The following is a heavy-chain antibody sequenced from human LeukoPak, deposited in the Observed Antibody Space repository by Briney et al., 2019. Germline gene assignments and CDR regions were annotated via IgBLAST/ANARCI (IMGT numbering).Heavy chain of an antibody. V-gene: IGHV1-18*04. J-gene: IGHJ4*02. CDR2: ISAYNGNT. D-gene: IGHD4-17*01. Sequence: ASVKVSCKASGYTFTGYYLHWVRQAPGQGLEWMGWISAYNGNTNYAQKLQGRVTMTTDTSTSTAYMELRSLRSDDTAVYYCARGSPGGDYDNFDYWGQGTLVTVSS. CDR3: ARGSPGGDYDNFDY. CDR1: GYTFTGYY.